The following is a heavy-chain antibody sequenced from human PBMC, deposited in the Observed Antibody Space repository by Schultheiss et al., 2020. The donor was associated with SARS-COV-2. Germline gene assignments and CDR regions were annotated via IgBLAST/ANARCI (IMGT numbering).Heavy chain of an antibody. CDR1: GFTFRDHA. Sequence: GGSLRLSCTTSGFTFRDHAVSWFRQAPGRGLEWVGFIRANSYGVTPRYAASVKGRFTISRDDSKSAAYLQMTSLKTEDTAVYYCTREYSYGFRVDYGMDVWGQGTTVTVSS. CDR2: IRANSYGVTP. CDR3: TREYSYGFRVDYGMDV. D-gene: IGHD5-18*01. J-gene: IGHJ6*02. V-gene: IGHV3-49*03.